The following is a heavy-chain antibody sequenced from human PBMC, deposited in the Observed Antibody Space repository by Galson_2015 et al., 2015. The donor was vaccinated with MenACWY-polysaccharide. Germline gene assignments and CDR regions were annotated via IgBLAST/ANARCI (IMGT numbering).Heavy chain of an antibody. J-gene: IGHJ3*02. V-gene: IGHV6-1*01. CDR3: VSQHHKWQPTAPDAFDI. CDR1: GDSVSSDSVA. CDR2: TFYESTWSN. Sequence: CAISGDSVSSDSVAWNWVRQSPSRGLEWLGRTFYESTWSNNYAESVKSRITINPDTSKNQVSLQLSSLSPEDTAVYYCVSQHHKWQPTAPDAFDIWGQGTMVTVSS. D-gene: IGHD1-26*01.